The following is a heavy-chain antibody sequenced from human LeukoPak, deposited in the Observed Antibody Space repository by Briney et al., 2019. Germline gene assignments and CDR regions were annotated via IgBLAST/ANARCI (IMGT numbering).Heavy chain of an antibody. CDR3: ARTFVSGDGYKVGYFDY. D-gene: IGHD5-24*01. V-gene: IGHV3-53*01. CDR1: GFTFSNSY. Sequence: GGSLRLSCAASGFTFSNSYMSWVRQAPGKGLEWVSLIYPSGNIYYADSVKGRFPISRDNSKNTLFLQMNSLRAEDTAIYYCARTFVSGDGYKVGYFDYWGQGTLVTVSS. J-gene: IGHJ4*02. CDR2: IYPSGNI.